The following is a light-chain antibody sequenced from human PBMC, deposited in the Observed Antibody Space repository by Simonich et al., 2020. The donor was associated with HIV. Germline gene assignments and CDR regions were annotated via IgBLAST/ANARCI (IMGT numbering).Light chain of an antibody. Sequence: EIVMTQSPATLSVSPGERATLSCRASQSVSSNLAWYQQKPGQAPRLLIYATSTRATGIPARFSGSGSGTEFTLTISSLQPDDFATYYCQQYNSYRTFGQGTRLEIK. CDR2: ATS. CDR1: QSVSSN. J-gene: IGKJ5*01. CDR3: QQYNSYRT. V-gene: IGKV3-15*01.